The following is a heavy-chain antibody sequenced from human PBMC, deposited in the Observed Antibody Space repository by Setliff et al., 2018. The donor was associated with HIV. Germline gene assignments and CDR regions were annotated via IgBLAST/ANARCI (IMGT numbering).Heavy chain of an antibody. CDR3: ARARRDSYDRGRRNHYYIDV. J-gene: IGHJ6*03. V-gene: IGHV1-8*02. CDR1: GYTFTSYD. D-gene: IGHD3-22*01. CDR2: MNPNSGNT. Sequence: ASVKVSCKTSGYTFTSYDINWVRQATGQGLEWMGWMNPNSGNTGYAQKFQGRVTMTRDASISTAYMELNTLKFEDTAVYYCARARRDSYDRGRRNHYYIDVWGKGTTGTVSS.